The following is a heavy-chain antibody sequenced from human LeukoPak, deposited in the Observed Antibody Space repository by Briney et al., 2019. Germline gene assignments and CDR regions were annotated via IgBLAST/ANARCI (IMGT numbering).Heavy chain of an antibody. Sequence: ASVKVSCTASGCTFTSYGISWVRQAPGQGLEWMGWISAYNSNTNYAQKLQGRVTMTTDTSTSTAYMELRGLRSGDTAVYYCARVGSLTLDGYFDYWGQGTLVTVSS. J-gene: IGHJ4*02. D-gene: IGHD5-24*01. CDR2: ISAYNSNT. CDR3: ARVGSLTLDGYFDY. V-gene: IGHV1-18*01. CDR1: GCTFTSYG.